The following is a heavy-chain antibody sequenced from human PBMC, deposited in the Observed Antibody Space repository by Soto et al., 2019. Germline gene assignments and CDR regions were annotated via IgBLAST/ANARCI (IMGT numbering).Heavy chain of an antibody. D-gene: IGHD4-4*01. CDR1: GGSISNYY. CDR3: ARGPHDYSNYDNWLDP. V-gene: IGHV4-59*01. J-gene: IGHJ5*02. Sequence: SETLSLTCIVSGGSISNYYWSWIRQPPGKGLEWIGYIYYNGGTNYNPSLKSRVTVSVDTSQNQISLKLRSVTAADTAVYYCARGPHDYSNYDNWLDPWGQGILVTVSS. CDR2: IYYNGGT.